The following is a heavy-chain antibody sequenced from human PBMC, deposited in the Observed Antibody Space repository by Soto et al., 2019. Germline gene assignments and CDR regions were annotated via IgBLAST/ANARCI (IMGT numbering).Heavy chain of an antibody. D-gene: IGHD6-13*01. J-gene: IGHJ5*02. V-gene: IGHV3-48*01. CDR1: GFTISGCS. CDR3: ARHPERIAQIGWFDP. Sequence: GGSLRLSCEASGFTISGCSMNWVRQAPGKGLEWLAYISIRSRNTVYADSVRGRFTISRDNAKNSLYLQMNSLRAEDTAVYYCARHPERIAQIGWFDPWGQGTLVTVSS. CDR2: ISIRSRNT.